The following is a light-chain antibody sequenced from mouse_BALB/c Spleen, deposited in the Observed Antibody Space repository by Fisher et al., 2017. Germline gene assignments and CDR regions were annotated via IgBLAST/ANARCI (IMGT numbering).Light chain of an antibody. J-gene: IGKJ4*01. V-gene: IGKV4-68*01. CDR3: QQWSSNPFT. CDR1: SSVSY. CDR2: ATS. Sequence: IVITQSPAIMSASPGEKVTMTCSASSSVSYMYWYQQKPGSSPKPWIYATSNLASGVPARFSGSRSGTSYSLTISSMEAEDAATYYCQQWSSNPFTFGSGTKLEIK.